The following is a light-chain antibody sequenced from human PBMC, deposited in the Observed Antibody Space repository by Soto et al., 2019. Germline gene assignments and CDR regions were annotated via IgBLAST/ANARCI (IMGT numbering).Light chain of an antibody. CDR1: QGISSY. CDR3: QQLNSYPPLT. Sequence: DIQLTQAPSFLSASVGDRVPITCRASQGISSYLAWYQQQPGKAPKLLIYAASTLQSGVPSRFSGSGSGTEFTLTISSLQPEDFATYYCQQLNSYPPLTFGGGTKVDI. J-gene: IGKJ4*01. CDR2: AAS. V-gene: IGKV1-9*01.